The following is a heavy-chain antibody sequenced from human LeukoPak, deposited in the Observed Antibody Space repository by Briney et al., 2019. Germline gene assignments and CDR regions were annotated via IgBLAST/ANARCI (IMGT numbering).Heavy chain of an antibody. D-gene: IGHD3-16*02. V-gene: IGHV3-21*01. J-gene: IGHJ4*02. Sequence: KSGGSLRLSCAASGFTFSSYSMNWVRQAPGKGLEWVSSISSSSSYIYYADSVKGRFTISRDNSKNTLYLQMNSLRAEDTAVYYCARDLIGPNDYWGQGTLVTVSS. CDR3: ARDLIGPNDY. CDR1: GFTFSSYS. CDR2: ISSSSSYI.